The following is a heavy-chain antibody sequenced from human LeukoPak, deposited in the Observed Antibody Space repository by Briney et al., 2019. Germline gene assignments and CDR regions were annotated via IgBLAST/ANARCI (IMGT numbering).Heavy chain of an antibody. CDR1: GFSFSSYA. V-gene: IGHV3-64D*06. D-gene: IGHD3-10*01. CDR2: ITSNGGTT. J-gene: IGHJ4*02. CDR3: VKSVYSSYYYGSGSFLL. Sequence: GGSLRLSCAASGFSFSSYAMHWVRQAPGKGLEYVSAITSNGGTTYYADSVKGRFTISRDNSKNTLYLQMSSLRAEDTAVYYCVKSVYSSYYYGSGSFLLWGQGTLVTVSS.